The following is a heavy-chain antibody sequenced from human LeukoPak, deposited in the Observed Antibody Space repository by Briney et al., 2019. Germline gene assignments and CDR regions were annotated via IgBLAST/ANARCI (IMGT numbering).Heavy chain of an antibody. CDR1: GFTFSSYS. D-gene: IGHD4-17*01. Sequence: GGSLRLSCAASGFTFSSYSMNWVRQAPGKGLEWVSYISSSGSAIYYADSVKGRFTISRDNAKNSLYLQMSSLRAEDTAIYYCAREGTYGQWFDPWGQGALVTVSS. CDR3: AREGTYGQWFDP. V-gene: IGHV3-48*04. J-gene: IGHJ5*02. CDR2: ISSSGSAI.